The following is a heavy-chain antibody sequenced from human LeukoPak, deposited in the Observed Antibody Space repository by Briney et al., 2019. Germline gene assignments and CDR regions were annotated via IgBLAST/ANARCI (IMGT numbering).Heavy chain of an antibody. CDR1: GFTFNRCW. D-gene: IGHD2-21*02. Sequence: GGSLRLSCVVSGFTFNRCWMNWVRRAPGKGLEWVAHINPDGRDTYYVDSVKGRFTISRDNAQNSMYLQMNSLRVEDTAVYYCTSWGDTTAEYFQRWGQGTLVTVSS. V-gene: IGHV3-7*01. CDR3: TSWGDTTAEYFQR. J-gene: IGHJ1*01. CDR2: INPDGRDT.